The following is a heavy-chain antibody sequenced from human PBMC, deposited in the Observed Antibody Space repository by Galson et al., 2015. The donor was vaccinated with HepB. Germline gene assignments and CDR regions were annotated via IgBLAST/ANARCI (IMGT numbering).Heavy chain of an antibody. V-gene: IGHV1-3*01. D-gene: IGHD5-12*01. CDR2: ISAGNGDT. J-gene: IGHJ4*02. CDR3: ARSGHSAYDLFY. Sequence: SVKVSCKASGYTFTTYAIHWVRQAPGQGLEWMGWISAGNGDTKYSQKFQGRVTINRDTSASTAYLELSSLRSEDTAVFYCARSGHSAYDLFYWGQGTLVTVSS. CDR1: GYTFTTYA.